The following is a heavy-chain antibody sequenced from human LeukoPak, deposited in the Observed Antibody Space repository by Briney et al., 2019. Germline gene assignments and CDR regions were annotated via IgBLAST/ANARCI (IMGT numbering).Heavy chain of an antibody. D-gene: IGHD2-2*01. CDR1: GGSFSGYY. CDR2: INHSGST. CDR3: AVAEGVSCSSTSCYSPGY. J-gene: IGHJ4*02. V-gene: IGHV4-34*01. Sequence: SETLSLTCAVYGGSFSGYYWSWIRQPPGKGLEWIGEINHSGSTNYNPSLKSRVTISVDTSKNQFSLKLSSVTAADTAVYYCAVAEGVSCSSTSCYSPGYWGQGTLVTVSS.